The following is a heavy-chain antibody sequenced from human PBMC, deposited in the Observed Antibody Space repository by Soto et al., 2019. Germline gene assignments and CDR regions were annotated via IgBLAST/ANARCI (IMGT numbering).Heavy chain of an antibody. CDR3: ARGPLVVLNYFES. J-gene: IGHJ4*02. CDR2: IFPLTDIP. Sequence: QVQLVQSGTEVKKPGSSVKVSCKASGGTFRNYPINWVRQAPGQGLEWMGSIFPLTDIPDYAQNFQARLTISADTSTSTAYMELSSRTSDNTAMYFCARGPLVVLNYFESWGQGTLVTVSS. CDR1: GGTFRNYP. V-gene: IGHV1-69*02.